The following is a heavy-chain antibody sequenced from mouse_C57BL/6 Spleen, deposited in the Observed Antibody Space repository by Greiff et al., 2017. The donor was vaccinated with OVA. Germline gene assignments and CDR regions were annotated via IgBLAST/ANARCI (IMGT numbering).Heavy chain of an antibody. D-gene: IGHD2-4*01. CDR3: ARNDYEDYWYFDV. Sequence: VQLQQSGPELVKPGASVKISCKASGYSFTDYNMNWVKQSNGKSLEWIGVINPNYGTTSYNQKFKGKATLTVDQSSSTAYMQLNILSSEDSAVYYCARNDYEDYWYFDVWGTGTTVTVSS. CDR2: INPNYGTT. J-gene: IGHJ1*03. V-gene: IGHV1-39*01. CDR1: GYSFTDYN.